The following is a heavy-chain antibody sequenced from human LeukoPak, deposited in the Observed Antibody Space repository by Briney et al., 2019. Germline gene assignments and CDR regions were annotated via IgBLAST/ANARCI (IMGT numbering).Heavy chain of an antibody. J-gene: IGHJ4*02. D-gene: IGHD5-12*01. CDR3: ARGIVARSSFDY. V-gene: IGHV3-66*01. CDR1: GFXVSTNY. Sequence: PGGSLRLSCEASGFXVSTNYISWVRQAPGKGLEWVSVIYSGGSTYYADSVKGRFTISRDNSKNTLFLQMNSLRAEDTAVYYCARGIVARSSFDYWGQGTLVTVSS. CDR2: IYSGGST.